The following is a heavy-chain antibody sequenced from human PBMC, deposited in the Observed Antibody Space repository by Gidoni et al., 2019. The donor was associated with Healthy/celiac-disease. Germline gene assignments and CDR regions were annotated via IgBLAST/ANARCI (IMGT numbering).Heavy chain of an antibody. D-gene: IGHD3-9*01. V-gene: IGHV4-34*01. J-gene: IGHJ4*02. CDR3: ARGPLVFYYFDY. Sequence: LKSRVTISVDTSKNQFSLKLSSVTAADTAVYYCARGPLVFYYFDYWGQGTLVTVSS.